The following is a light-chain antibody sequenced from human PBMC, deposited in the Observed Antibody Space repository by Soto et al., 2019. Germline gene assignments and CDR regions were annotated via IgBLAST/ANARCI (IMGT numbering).Light chain of an antibody. J-gene: IGKJ4*01. V-gene: IGKV3-15*01. CDR1: QSVSSN. CDR2: DAS. CDR3: QQYNDWPRLT. Sequence: EKVMTQSPATLSVSPGERVTLSCRASQSVSSNLAWYQQIPGQAPRLLMYDASTRATGIPARFSGSGSGTEFTLTISSLQAEDFAVYYCQQYNDWPRLTFGGGTKVEIK.